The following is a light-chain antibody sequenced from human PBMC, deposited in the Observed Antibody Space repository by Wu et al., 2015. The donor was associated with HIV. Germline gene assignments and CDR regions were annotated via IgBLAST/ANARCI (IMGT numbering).Light chain of an antibody. V-gene: IGKV3-11*01. CDR1: QSVSRS. CDR2: DAS. J-gene: IGKJ5*01. Sequence: EIVLTQSPVTLSLSPGERATLSCRASQSVSRSLAWFQQKPGQAPRLLIYDASNRVTGIPPRFSGSGSGTHFTLNISSLEPDDFAIYYCQQSINGPLTFGQGHGWTIN. CDR3: QQSINGPLT.